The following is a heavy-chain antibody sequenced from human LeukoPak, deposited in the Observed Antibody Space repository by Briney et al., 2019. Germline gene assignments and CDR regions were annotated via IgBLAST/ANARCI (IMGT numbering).Heavy chain of an antibody. J-gene: IGHJ4*02. CDR1: GFTFSSYA. D-gene: IGHD6-19*01. Sequence: GGSLRLSCAASGFTFSSYAMSWVRQAPGKGLEWVSAISGSGGSTYYADSVKGRFTISRDNSKNTLYLQMNSLRAEDTAVYYCAKALAGGWYGYYFDYWGQGTLVTVSS. CDR3: AKALAGGWYGYYFDY. CDR2: ISGSGGST. V-gene: IGHV3-23*01.